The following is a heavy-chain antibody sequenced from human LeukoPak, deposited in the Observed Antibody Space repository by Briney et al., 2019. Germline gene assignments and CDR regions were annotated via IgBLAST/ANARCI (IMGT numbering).Heavy chain of an antibody. Sequence: GGSLRLSCSASGFPFGSYAMHWVRQAPGKGLEYVSAISDSGGSTYYADSVKGRFTISRDNSKNTLHLQMSSLRAEDTAVYFCVRGYSFGPYGMDVWGQGTTVTVSS. CDR3: VRGYSFGPYGMDV. D-gene: IGHD2-15*01. J-gene: IGHJ6*02. CDR2: ISDSGGST. V-gene: IGHV3-64D*09. CDR1: GFPFGSYA.